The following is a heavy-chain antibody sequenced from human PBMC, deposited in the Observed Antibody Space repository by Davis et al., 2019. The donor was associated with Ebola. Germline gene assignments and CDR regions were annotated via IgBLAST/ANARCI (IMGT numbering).Heavy chain of an antibody. CDR2: IYYSGST. CDR3: ARHSEFSSSSHAYYFHYYPMDV. D-gene: IGHD6-6*01. Sequence: SETLSLTCTVSGGSISSSSYYWGWIRQPPGKGLEWIGSIYYSGSTYYNPSLKSRVTISVDTSKNQFSLKLSSMTAADTAVYYCARHSEFSSSSHAYYFHYYPMDVWGQGTTVTVSS. CDR1: GGSISSSSYY. J-gene: IGHJ6*02. V-gene: IGHV4-39*07.